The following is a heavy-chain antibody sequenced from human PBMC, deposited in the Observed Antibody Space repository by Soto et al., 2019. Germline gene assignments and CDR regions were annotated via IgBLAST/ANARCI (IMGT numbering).Heavy chain of an antibody. Sequence: QVQLQESGPGMVKPSQTLSLTCAVSGGSVSSGGYDWSWIRQHPGKGLEWVGYIDSNGSTYYNPSLKSRVTIPIGTSKNQFSPKSASRTAADTAIYYCAIFQLYYGLDVWCQETTVTVSS. J-gene: IGHJ6*02. D-gene: IGHD2-2*01. CDR2: IDSNGST. V-gene: IGHV4-31*11. CDR3: AIFQLYYGLDV. CDR1: GGSVSSGGYD.